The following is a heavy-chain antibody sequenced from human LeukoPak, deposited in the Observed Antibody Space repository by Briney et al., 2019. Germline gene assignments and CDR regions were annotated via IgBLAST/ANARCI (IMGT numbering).Heavy chain of an antibody. V-gene: IGHV4-59*01. Sequence: PSETLSLTCAVYGGSFSGYYWSWIRQPPGKGLEWIGHIYYSGSTNYNPSLKSRVTISLDTSKNQFSLKLSSMTAADTAVYYCARGFDGPNAFDIWGQGTMVTVSS. CDR3: ARGFDGPNAFDI. D-gene: IGHD5-24*01. CDR1: GGSFSGYY. CDR2: IYYSGST. J-gene: IGHJ3*02.